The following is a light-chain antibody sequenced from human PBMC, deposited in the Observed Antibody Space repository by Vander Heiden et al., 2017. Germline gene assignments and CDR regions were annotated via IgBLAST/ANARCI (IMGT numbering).Light chain of an antibody. V-gene: IGKV1-5*03. CDR3: QQYNSYPWT. J-gene: IGKJ1*01. Sequence: DIQMTQSPSTLSASIGDRVTITCRASQSISSWLAWYQQKPGKAPKLLIYGASSLESGVPSRFSGSESGTEFTVTISGLQPDDFATYYCQQYNSYPWTFGQGTKVKIK. CDR1: QSISSW. CDR2: GAS.